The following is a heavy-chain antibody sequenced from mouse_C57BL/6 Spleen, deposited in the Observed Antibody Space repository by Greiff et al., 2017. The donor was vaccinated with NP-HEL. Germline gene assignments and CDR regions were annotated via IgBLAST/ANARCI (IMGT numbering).Heavy chain of an antibody. CDR1: GYTFTSYW. CDR2: IHPSDSDT. D-gene: IGHD1-1*01. V-gene: IGHV1-74*01. CDR3: AISNYYGSSYGWFAY. J-gene: IGHJ3*01. Sequence: QVQLQQPGAELVKPGASVKVSCKASGYTFTSYWMHWVKQRPGQGLEWIGRIHPSDSDTNYNQKFKGKATLTVDKSSSTAYMQLSSLTSEDSAVYYCAISNYYGSSYGWFAYWGQGTLVTVSA.